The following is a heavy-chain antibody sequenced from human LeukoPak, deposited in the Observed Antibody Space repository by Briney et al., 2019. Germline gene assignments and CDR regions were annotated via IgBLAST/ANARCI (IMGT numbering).Heavy chain of an antibody. D-gene: IGHD5-18*01. CDR3: ARDAGYSYGYVYFDY. V-gene: IGHV1-2*04. Sequence: ASVKVSCKASGYTFTSYDINWVRQATGQGLEWMGWINPNSGGTNYAQKFQGWVTMTRDTSISTAYMELSRLRSDDTAVYYCARDAGYSYGYVYFDYWGQGTLVTVSS. J-gene: IGHJ4*02. CDR2: INPNSGGT. CDR1: GYTFTSYD.